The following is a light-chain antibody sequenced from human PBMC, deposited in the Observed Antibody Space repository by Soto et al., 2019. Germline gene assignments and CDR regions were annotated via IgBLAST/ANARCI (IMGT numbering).Light chain of an antibody. CDR1: QSVGSNY. CDR3: HHFDSSPT. J-gene: IGKJ4*01. CDR2: GAS. Sequence: EIVLTQSPDTLSLSPGERATLSCRASQSVGSNYLAWYQQKPGQAHRLLIYGASNMATGIPDRIGGSGSGKDSTPTISILEHEYFAVYHCHHFDSSPTFGGGTKVEIK. V-gene: IGKV3-20*01.